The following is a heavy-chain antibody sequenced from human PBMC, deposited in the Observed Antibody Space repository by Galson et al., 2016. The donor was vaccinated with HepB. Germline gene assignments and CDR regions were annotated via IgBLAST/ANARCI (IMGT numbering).Heavy chain of an antibody. CDR3: AKSRHATPIDFIFNR. V-gene: IGHV3-30*18. CDR2: ISDDGSSK. J-gene: IGHJ5*02. Sequence: SLRLSCAVSGFTFSSYGMHWVRQAPGKGLEWVAAISDDGSSKYYVPSVKGRFSISRDNSKDMLYLQMDSLRPEDTAVYYCAKSRHATPIDFIFNRWGQGTLVTVSS. CDR1: GFTFSSYG. D-gene: IGHD2-21*02.